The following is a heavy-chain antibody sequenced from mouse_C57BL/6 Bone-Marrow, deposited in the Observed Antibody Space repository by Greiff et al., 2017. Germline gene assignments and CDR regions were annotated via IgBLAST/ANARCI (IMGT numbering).Heavy chain of an antibody. CDR2: INPYNGGT. J-gene: IGHJ3*01. Sequence: EVKLMESGPVLVKPGASVKMSCKASGYTFTDYYMNWVKQSHGKSLEWIGVINPYNGGTSYNQKFKGKATLTVDKSSSTAYMELNSLTSEDSAVYYCARAHYYGSPFAYWGQGTLVTVSA. D-gene: IGHD1-1*01. CDR1: GYTFTDYY. V-gene: IGHV1-19*01. CDR3: ARAHYYGSPFAY.